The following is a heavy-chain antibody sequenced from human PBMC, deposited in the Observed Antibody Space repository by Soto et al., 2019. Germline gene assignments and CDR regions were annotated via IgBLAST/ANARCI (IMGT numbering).Heavy chain of an antibody. J-gene: IGHJ4*02. D-gene: IGHD2-21*02. Sequence: SETLSLTCTVSGVSISSGGYYWSWIRQHPGQGLEWIGYIYDSGRTYYNPSLKSRVILSVDTSKNHFSLTLSSVTAADSAMYYFAGVIGGDSVYYFDFWGQGALVTVSS. CDR2: IYDSGRT. CDR1: GVSISSGGYY. V-gene: IGHV4-31*03. CDR3: AGVIGGDSVYYFDF.